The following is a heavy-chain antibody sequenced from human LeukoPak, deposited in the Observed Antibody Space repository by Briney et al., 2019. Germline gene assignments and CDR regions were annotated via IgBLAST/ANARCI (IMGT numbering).Heavy chain of an antibody. CDR1: GFTFSSYS. J-gene: IGHJ4*02. V-gene: IGHV3-21*01. CDR2: ISSSSSYI. D-gene: IGHD3-3*01. Sequence: GGSLRLSCAASGFTFSSYSTNWVRQAPGKGLEWVSSISSSSSYIYYADSVKGRFTISRDNAKNSLYLQMNSLRAEDTAVYYCARLSWYYDFWSGYPYWGQGTLVTVSS. CDR3: ARLSWYYDFWSGYPY.